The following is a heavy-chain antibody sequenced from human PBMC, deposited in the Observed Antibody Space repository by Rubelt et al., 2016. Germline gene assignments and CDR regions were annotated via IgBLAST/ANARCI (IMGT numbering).Heavy chain of an antibody. J-gene: IGHJ4*02. Sequence: QVQLVQSGAEVKKPGASVKVSCKASGYTFTSYYMHWVRQAPGQGLEWMGIINPSGGSTSYAQKFQGRVTMTRDTSTSTGYMELSRVGSDDTAVYYCAREGGGNCSSTSCYNYWGQGTLVTVSS. CDR3: AREGGGNCSSTSCYNY. D-gene: IGHD2-2*02. CDR1: GYTFTSYY. CDR2: INPSGGST. V-gene: IGHV1-46*01.